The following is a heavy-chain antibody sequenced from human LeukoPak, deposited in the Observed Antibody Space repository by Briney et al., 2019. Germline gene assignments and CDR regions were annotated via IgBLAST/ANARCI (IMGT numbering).Heavy chain of an antibody. CDR2: ISGSGGST. J-gene: IGHJ1*01. V-gene: IGHV3-23*01. Sequence: PGGSLRLSCAASGFTFSSYAMSWVRPAPGKGLEWVSAISGSGGSTYYADSVKGRFTISRDNSKNTLYLQMNSLRAEDTAVYYCAKPRGYCSGGSCYSAEYFQHWGQGTLVTVSS. CDR3: AKPRGYCSGGSCYSAEYFQH. D-gene: IGHD2-15*01. CDR1: GFTFSSYA.